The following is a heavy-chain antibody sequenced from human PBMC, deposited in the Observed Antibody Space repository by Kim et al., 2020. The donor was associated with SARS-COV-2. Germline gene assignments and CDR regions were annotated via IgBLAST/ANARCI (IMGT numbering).Heavy chain of an antibody. V-gene: IGHV4-39*01. CDR3: ARRRGESSGYYGH. D-gene: IGHD3-22*01. J-gene: IGHJ4*02. Sequence: YNPSLKIRVTISVDTSKNQFSLKLSSVTAADTAVYYCARRRGESSGYYGHWGQGTLVTVSS.